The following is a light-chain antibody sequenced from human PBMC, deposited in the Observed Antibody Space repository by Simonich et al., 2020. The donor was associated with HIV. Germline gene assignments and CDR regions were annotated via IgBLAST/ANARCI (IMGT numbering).Light chain of an antibody. CDR2: LGS. V-gene: IGKV2-28*01. CDR3: QQSHYTPFT. J-gene: IGKJ2*01. Sequence: DIVMTQSPLSLPVTPGEPASISCRSSQSLLASNGYNYLYWYLQKSGQSPQLLFYLGSNRASGVPDRFSGSGSGTDFTLIISSLQPEDFATYYCQQSHYTPFTFGQGTKLEIK. CDR1: QSLLASNGYNY.